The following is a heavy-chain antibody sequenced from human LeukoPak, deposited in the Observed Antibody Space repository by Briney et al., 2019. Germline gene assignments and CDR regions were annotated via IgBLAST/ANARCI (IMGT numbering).Heavy chain of an antibody. Sequence: SETLSLTCAVYGGSFSGYYWSWIRQPPGKGLEWIGEINHSGSTNYNPSLKSRVTISVDTSKNQFSLKLSSVTAADTAVYYCARGSWVTRGWFDPWGQGTLVTVSS. V-gene: IGHV4-34*01. J-gene: IGHJ5*02. CDR3: ARGSWVTRGWFDP. D-gene: IGHD4-17*01. CDR1: GGSFSGYY. CDR2: INHSGST.